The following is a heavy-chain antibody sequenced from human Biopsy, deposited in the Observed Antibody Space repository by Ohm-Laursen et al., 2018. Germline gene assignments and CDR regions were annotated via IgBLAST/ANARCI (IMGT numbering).Heavy chain of an antibody. D-gene: IGHD2-8*01. Sequence: GASVKVSCKATGGTFIGFDINWVRQVPGHGLEWKGWMNPARGRWNWAAKFQGRLSMTRITSASTGFMELTSLRSKDPAVYYCALGCVLGSLMVYAKSGMDVWGQGTTVTVSS. J-gene: IGHJ6*01. CDR1: GGTFIGFD. V-gene: IGHV1-8*01. CDR2: MNPARGRW. CDR3: ALGCVLGSLMVYAKSGMDV.